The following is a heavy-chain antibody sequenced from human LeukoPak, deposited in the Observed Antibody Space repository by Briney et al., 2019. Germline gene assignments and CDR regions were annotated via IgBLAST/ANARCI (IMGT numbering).Heavy chain of an antibody. J-gene: IGHJ6*03. V-gene: IGHV4-39*07. CDR3: AGELEYYYMDV. Sequence: SETLSLTCTVTGGSISSSSYYWGWIRQPPGKGLEWIGSIYTSGSTNYNPSLKSRVTISLDTSKKQFSLKLSSVTAADTAVYYCAGELEYYYMDVWGKGTTVTVSS. D-gene: IGHD1-1*01. CDR1: GGSISSSSYY. CDR2: IYTSGST.